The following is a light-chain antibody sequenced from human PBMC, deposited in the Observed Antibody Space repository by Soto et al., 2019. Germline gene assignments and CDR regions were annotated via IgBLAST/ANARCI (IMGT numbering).Light chain of an antibody. Sequence: QSALTQPASVSGSPGQSITISCTGTSSDVGDYNSVSWYQQYPGKAPKLIIYDVSSRPSGVSNRFSGSKSGNTASLTISGLQAEDEADYYCSSYTRTTAGVFGGGTKLTVL. V-gene: IGLV2-14*01. CDR2: DVS. CDR1: SSDVGDYNS. CDR3: SSYTRTTAGV. J-gene: IGLJ3*02.